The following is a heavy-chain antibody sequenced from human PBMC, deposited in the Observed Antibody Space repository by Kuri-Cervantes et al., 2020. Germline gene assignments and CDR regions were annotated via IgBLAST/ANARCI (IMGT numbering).Heavy chain of an antibody. V-gene: IGHV3-11*01. CDR1: GFTFSDYF. CDR2: ISGAGETI. J-gene: IGHJ3*02. Sequence: GESLKISCATSGFTFSDYFLTWIRQAPGKGPEWIALISGAGETILYADSVKGRFTISRDNSRNTLYLQMNSLRAEDTAVYSCARDEGSGSYSKGDDAFDIWGQGTMVTVSS. D-gene: IGHD3-10*01. CDR3: ARDEGSGSYSKGDDAFDI.